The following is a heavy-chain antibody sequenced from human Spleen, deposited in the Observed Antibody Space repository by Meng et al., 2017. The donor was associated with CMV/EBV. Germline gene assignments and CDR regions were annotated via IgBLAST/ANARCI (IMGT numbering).Heavy chain of an antibody. CDR3: ARGGKMATILFAF. J-gene: IGHJ4*02. V-gene: IGHV4-4*02. CDR1: GDSISSYNW. Sequence: WAVSGDSISSYNWWSWVRQPPGKGLEWIGEIYHNGITNYNPSLKSRVTISVDKSKNQFSLKLSSVTAADTAVYYCARGGKMATILFAFWGQGTLVTVSS. D-gene: IGHD5-24*01. CDR2: IYHNGIT.